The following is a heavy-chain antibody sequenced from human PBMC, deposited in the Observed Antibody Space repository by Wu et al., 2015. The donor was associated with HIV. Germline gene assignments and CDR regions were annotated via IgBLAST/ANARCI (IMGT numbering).Heavy chain of an antibody. CDR2: IIPIFGKT. CDR1: GGTFSYSA. D-gene: IGHD6-19*01. V-gene: IGHV1-69*13. CDR3: ARGIAVTPMANWFDP. Sequence: QAQLVQSGAEVKKPGSSVKVSCKASGGTFSYSAIAWVRQAPGQGLEWMGRIIPIFGKTNYAQKFQGRVTITADESSTTAYMELSSLRSEDTAVYYCARGIAVTPMANWFDPWGQGTLVTVSS. J-gene: IGHJ5*02.